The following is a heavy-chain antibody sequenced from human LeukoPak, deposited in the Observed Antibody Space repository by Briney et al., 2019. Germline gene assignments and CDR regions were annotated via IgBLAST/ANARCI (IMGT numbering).Heavy chain of an antibody. CDR2: IYYSGST. CDR3: AGEIVVVVAATGWFDP. J-gene: IGHJ5*02. D-gene: IGHD2-15*01. CDR1: GCSISSYY. Sequence: PSETLSLTCTVSGCSISSYYWSWIRQPPGKGLEWVAYIYYSGSTNYNPSLKSRVTISVDTSKSQFSLKLSSVTAADTAVYYSAGEIVVVVAATGWFDPWGQGTLVTVSS. V-gene: IGHV4-59*01.